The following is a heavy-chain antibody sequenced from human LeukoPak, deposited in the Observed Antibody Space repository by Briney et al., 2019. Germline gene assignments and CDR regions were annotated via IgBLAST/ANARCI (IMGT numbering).Heavy chain of an antibody. CDR2: ISSSGTTI. V-gene: IGHV3-48*03. CDR3: AREGPSDAFDI. CDR1: GFTFSSYE. Sequence: PGGSLRLSCAASGFTFSSYEMNWVRQAPGKGLEWVSYISSSGTTIYYADSVKGRFTISRDNAKNSLYLQMNSLRAEDTAIYYCAREGPSDAFDIWGQGTTVTVSS. J-gene: IGHJ3*02.